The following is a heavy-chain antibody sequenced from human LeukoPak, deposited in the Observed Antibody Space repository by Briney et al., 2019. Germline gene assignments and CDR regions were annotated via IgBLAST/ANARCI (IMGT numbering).Heavy chain of an antibody. J-gene: IGHJ4*02. CDR2: IYYSGST. D-gene: IGHD3-10*01. CDR1: GVSVSSASFY. CDR3: ARVDYYGSGRYYFDH. V-gene: IGHV4-61*01. Sequence: SETLSLTCTVSGVSVSSASFYWSCLGQPPGQELEWIGNIYYSGSTKYNPSLTSRATISVNTTKNQFTLKLSSVTAADTAVSYCARVDYYGSGRYYFDHWGQGTLVTVSS.